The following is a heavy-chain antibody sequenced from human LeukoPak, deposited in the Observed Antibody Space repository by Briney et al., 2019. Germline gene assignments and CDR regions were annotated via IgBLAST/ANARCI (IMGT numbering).Heavy chain of an antibody. CDR1: GFTFSSYE. V-gene: IGHV3-48*03. D-gene: IGHD6-13*01. Sequence: PRGSLRLSCAASGFTFSSYEMNWVRRAPGKGLEWVSYISSSGSTIYYADSVKGRFTISRDNAKNSLYLQMNSLRAEDTAVYYCAKCESSSSHYRLLDYWGQGTLVTVSS. CDR2: ISSSGSTI. J-gene: IGHJ4*02. CDR3: AKCESSSSHYRLLDY.